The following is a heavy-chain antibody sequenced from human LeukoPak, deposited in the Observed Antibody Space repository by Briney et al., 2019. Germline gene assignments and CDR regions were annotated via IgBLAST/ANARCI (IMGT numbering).Heavy chain of an antibody. CDR2: INHNGKTI. D-gene: IGHD3-9*01. V-gene: IGHV3-48*02. CDR1: GFTFSSYV. J-gene: IGHJ4*02. CDR3: ARDNDWAFDY. Sequence: GGSLRLSCAASGFTFSSYVTSWVRQAPGKGLEWVSYINHNGKTIYYADSVKGRFTISRDNAKNSLYLQMNSLRDEDTAVYYCARDNDWAFDYWGQGTLVTVSS.